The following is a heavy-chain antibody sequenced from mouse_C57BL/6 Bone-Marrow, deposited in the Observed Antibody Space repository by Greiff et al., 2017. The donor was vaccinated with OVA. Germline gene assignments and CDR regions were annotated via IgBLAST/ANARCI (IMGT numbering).Heavy chain of an antibody. V-gene: IGHV1-80*01. CDR2: IYPGDGDT. J-gene: IGHJ3*01. D-gene: IGHD3-2*02. CDR1: GYAFSSYW. Sequence: VQLQQSGAELVKPGASVKISCKASGYAFSSYWMNWVKQRPGKGLEWIGQIYPGDGDTNYNGKFKGKATLTADKSSSTAYMQLSSLTSEDSAVYFCASPVDSSGTWFAYWGQGTLVTVSA. CDR3: ASPVDSSGTWFAY.